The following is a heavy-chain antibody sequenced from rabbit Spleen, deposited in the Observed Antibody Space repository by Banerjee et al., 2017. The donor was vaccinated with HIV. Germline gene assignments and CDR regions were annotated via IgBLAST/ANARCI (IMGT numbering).Heavy chain of an antibody. CDR3: ARDSASSFSSYGMDL. J-gene: IGHJ6*01. V-gene: IGHV1S45*01. CDR1: GFSFSNKAV. CDR2: INAITGKA. Sequence: QEQLEESGGDLVKPEGSLTLTCTASGFSFSNKAVMCWVRQAPGKGLEWIACINAITGKAVYASWAKGRFTFSKTSSTTVTLQMTSLTAADTATYFCARDSASSFSSYGMDLWGQGTLVTVS. D-gene: IGHD8-1*01.